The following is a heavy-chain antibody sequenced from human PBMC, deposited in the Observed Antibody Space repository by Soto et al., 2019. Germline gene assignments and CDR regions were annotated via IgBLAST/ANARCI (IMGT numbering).Heavy chain of an antibody. V-gene: IGHV3-7*01. J-gene: IGHJ6*02. CDR2: IKQDGSEK. Sequence: EVQMVESGGELVQPRGSLRLSCGASGFTFSTYWMTWVRQAPGKGLEWVANIKQDGSEKYYVESVKGRFTISRDNARNSMYQKKNSLRAEHTAVYYCAKNMDFWSGYIQSRAVYVIDVWGQGTTVIVSS. CDR1: GFTFSTYW. D-gene: IGHD3-3*01. CDR3: AKNMDFWSGYIQSRAVYVIDV.